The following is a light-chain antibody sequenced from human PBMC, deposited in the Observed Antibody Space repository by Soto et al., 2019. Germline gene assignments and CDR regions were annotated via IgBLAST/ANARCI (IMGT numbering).Light chain of an antibody. CDR1: QSGGSN. V-gene: IGKV3-11*01. J-gene: IGKJ4*02. CDR3: QQRSDRLS. CDR2: DAT. Sequence: VVLTQSPATLSLSLGESASLSCRASQSGGSNLAGYQQKRGQAPRLLIYDATERATGIPARVTVSRSGTEFTLSISRLEPDDFAVYYCQQRSDRLSFGGGTVVEI.